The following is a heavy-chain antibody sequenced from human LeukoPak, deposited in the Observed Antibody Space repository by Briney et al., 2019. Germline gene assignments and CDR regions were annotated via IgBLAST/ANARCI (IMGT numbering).Heavy chain of an antibody. V-gene: IGHV4-34*01. Sequence: SETLSLTCAVYGGSFSGYYWSWIRQPPGKGLEWIGEINHSGSTNYNPSLKSRVTISVDPSKNQFSLKLSSVTAADTAVYYCARDLLHRGYAFDTWGQGTMVTVSS. CDR1: GGSFSGYY. CDR3: ARDLLHRGYAFDT. J-gene: IGHJ3*02. CDR2: INHSGST. D-gene: IGHD5-12*01.